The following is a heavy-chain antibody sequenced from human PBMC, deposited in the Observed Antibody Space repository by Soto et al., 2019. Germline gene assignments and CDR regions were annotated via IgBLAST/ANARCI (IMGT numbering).Heavy chain of an antibody. CDR2: IDPSDSYT. J-gene: IGHJ6*02. V-gene: IGHV5-10-1*01. CDR3: ASTYYDILTGTHYYGMDV. Sequence: GESLKISFKGSGYSFTSYWISWVRQMPVKGLEWMGRIDPSDSYTNYSPSFQGHVTISADKSISTAYLQWSSLKASDTAMYYCASTYYDILTGTHYYGMDVLGQGTTVPLSS. CDR1: GYSFTSYW. D-gene: IGHD3-9*01.